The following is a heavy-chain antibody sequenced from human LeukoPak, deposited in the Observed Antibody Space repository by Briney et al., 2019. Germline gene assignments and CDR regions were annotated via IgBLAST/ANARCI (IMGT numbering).Heavy chain of an antibody. CDR2: LSGRGGVT. CDR1: GITLSNYG. V-gene: IGHV3-23*01. Sequence: PGGSLRLSCAVSGITLSNYGMGGVGQSPGKGLEGVAGLSGRGGVTDYADSVQGRFTISRDNPKNTLYPQMNSLRAEDTAVYFCAKRGVVIRVFLVGFHKEAYYFDSWGQGALVTVSS. J-gene: IGHJ4*02. D-gene: IGHD3-10*01. CDR3: AKRGVVIRVFLVGFHKEAYYFDS.